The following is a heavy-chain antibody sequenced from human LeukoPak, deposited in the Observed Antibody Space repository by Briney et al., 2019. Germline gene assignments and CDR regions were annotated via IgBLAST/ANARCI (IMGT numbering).Heavy chain of an antibody. CDR3: ARVTTVYYYGSGSPIDY. Sequence: SETLSLTCAVYGGSFSGYYWSWIRQPPGKGLEWIGEINHSGSTNYKPSLKSRVTISVDTSKNQFSLKQSSVTAADTAVYYCARVTTVYYYGSGSPIDYWGQGTLVTVSS. J-gene: IGHJ4*02. D-gene: IGHD3-10*01. V-gene: IGHV4-34*01. CDR1: GGSFSGYY. CDR2: INHSGST.